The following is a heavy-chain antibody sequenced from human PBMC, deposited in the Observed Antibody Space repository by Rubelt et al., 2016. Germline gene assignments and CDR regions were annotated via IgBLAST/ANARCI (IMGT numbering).Heavy chain of an antibody. CDR1: GGTFSRYA. D-gene: IGHD1-26*01. V-gene: IGHV1-69*04. J-gene: IGHJ4*02. CDR2: IIPILGIA. CDR3: ARDRTSGSYDPESFDY. Sequence: QVQLVQSGAEVKKPGSSVKVSCKASGGTFSRYAISWVRQAPGQGLEWMGRIIPILGIANYARKFQGRVTITAEKSTSTAYMELSSLRAEDTAVYYCARDRTSGSYDPESFDYWGQGTLVTVSS.